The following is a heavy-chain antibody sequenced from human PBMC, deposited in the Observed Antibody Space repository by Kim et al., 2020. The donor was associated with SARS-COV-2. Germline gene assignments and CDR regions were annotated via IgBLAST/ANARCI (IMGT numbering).Heavy chain of an antibody. CDR3: ARSFIAAAVPHYSGMDV. CDR2: IYHSGST. V-gene: IGHV4-4*02. J-gene: IGHJ6*02. Sequence: SETLSLTCAVSGGSISSSNWWSWVRQPPGKGLEWIGEIYHSGSTNYNPSLKSRVTISVDKSKNQFSLKLSSVTAADTAVYYCARSFIAAAVPHYSGMDVWGQGTTVTVSS. CDR1: GGSISSSNW. D-gene: IGHD6-13*01.